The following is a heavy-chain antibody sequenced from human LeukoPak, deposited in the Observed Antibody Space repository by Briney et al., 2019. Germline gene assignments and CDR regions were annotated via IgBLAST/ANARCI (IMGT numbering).Heavy chain of an antibody. V-gene: IGHV3-64*01. Sequence: GGSLRLSCAASGFTVSSNYMSWVRQAPGKGLEYVSAISSDGGSTYYANSVKGRFTISRDNSKNTLYLQMGSLRAEDMAVYYCVNYGMDVWGQGTTVTVSS. CDR3: VNYGMDV. CDR1: GFTVSSNY. CDR2: ISSDGGST. J-gene: IGHJ6*02.